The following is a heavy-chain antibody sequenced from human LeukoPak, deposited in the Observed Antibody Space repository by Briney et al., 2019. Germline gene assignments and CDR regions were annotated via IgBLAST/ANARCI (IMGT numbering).Heavy chain of an antibody. Sequence: PGGSLRLSCAASGFTFSSYAMTWVRQAPGKGLEWVSGISGSGSSTYYADSMKGRFTISRDNSKNTLYLQMNSLRAEDTAVYYCAKSTDSSGWDYYYYGMDVWGQGTTVTVSS. D-gene: IGHD6-19*01. CDR1: GFTFSSYA. J-gene: IGHJ6*02. V-gene: IGHV3-23*01. CDR3: AKSTDSSGWDYYYYGMDV. CDR2: ISGSGSST.